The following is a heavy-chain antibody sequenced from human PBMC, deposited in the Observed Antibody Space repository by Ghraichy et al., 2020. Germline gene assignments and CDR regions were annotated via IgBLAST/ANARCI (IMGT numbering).Heavy chain of an antibody. V-gene: IGHV4-31*03. Sequence: SETLSLTCTVSGGSISSGGYYWSWIRQHPGKGLEWIGYIYYSGSTYYNPSLKSRVTISVDTSKNQFSLKLSSVTAADTAVYYCASCSSTSHYYFDYWGQGTLVTVSS. CDR2: IYYSGST. CDR3: ASCSSTSHYYFDY. CDR1: GGSISSGGYY. J-gene: IGHJ4*02. D-gene: IGHD2-2*01.